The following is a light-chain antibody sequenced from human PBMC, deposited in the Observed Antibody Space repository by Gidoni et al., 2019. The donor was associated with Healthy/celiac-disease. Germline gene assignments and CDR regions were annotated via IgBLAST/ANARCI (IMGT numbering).Light chain of an antibody. J-gene: IGLJ2*01. Sequence: SYELTQPPSVLVSPGQTASITCSGDKLGDKYACWYQQKPGQSPVLVIYQDSKRPSGIPERFSGSNSGNTATLTISGTQAMDEADYYCQAWDSGGVVFGGGTKLTVL. V-gene: IGLV3-1*01. CDR1: KLGDKY. CDR3: QAWDSGGVV. CDR2: QDS.